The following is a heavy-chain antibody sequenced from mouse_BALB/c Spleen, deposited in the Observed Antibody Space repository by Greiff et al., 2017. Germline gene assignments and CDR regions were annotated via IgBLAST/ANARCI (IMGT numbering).Heavy chain of an antibody. D-gene: IGHD2-4*01. CDR2: ISSGGST. Sequence: EVQLVESGGGLVKPGGSLKLSCAASGFTFSSYAMSWVRQTPEKRLEWVASISSGGSTYYPDSVKGRFTISRDNARNILYLQMSSLRSEDTAMYYGARGGTMITTSYFDYWGQGTTLTVSS. CDR1: GFTFSSYA. CDR3: ARGGTMITTSYFDY. J-gene: IGHJ2*01. V-gene: IGHV5-6-5*01.